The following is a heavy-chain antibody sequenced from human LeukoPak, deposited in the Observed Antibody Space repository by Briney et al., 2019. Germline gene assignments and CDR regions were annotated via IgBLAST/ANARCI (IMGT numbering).Heavy chain of an antibody. CDR1: GFTFSGSA. CDR3: AKGGGSTGRSYYFDY. CDR2: IRSKSNSYAT. Sequence: SLRLSCAASGFTFSGSAMHWVRQASGKGLEWVGRIRSKSNSYATAYAASVKGRFTISRDDSKNTAYLQMNSLKTEDTAVYYCAKGGGSTGRSYYFDYWGQGTLVTVSS. V-gene: IGHV3-73*01. D-gene: IGHD2-15*01. J-gene: IGHJ4*02.